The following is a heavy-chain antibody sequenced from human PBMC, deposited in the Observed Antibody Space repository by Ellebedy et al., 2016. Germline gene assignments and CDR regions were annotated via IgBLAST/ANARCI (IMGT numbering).Heavy chain of an antibody. D-gene: IGHD3-3*01. J-gene: IGHJ5*02. CDR3: ARDSAIFGVVLFNWFDP. Sequence: ASVKVSCXASGYTFTDYYIYWVRQAPGQGPEWMGWINPNSGGTNYAQKLQGRGTMTTDTSTSTAYMELRSLRSDDTAVYYCARDSAIFGVVLFNWFDPWGQGTLVTVSS. CDR2: INPNSGGT. CDR1: GYTFTDYY. V-gene: IGHV1-2*02.